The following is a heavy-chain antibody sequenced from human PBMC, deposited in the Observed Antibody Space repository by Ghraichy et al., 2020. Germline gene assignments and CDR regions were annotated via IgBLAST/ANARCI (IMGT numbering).Heavy chain of an antibody. V-gene: IGHV4-31*03. Sequence: SETLSLTCTVSGGSISSGAYYWTWIRQHPEKGLEWIGYIFYSGSTNYNPSLKSRITISLDTSKNQFSLRLSSVTAADTAVYYCARALIAAPVLGALDIWGQGTMVPVSS. CDR3: ARALIAAPVLGALDI. D-gene: IGHD6-6*01. J-gene: IGHJ3*02. CDR1: GGSISSGAYY. CDR2: IFYSGST.